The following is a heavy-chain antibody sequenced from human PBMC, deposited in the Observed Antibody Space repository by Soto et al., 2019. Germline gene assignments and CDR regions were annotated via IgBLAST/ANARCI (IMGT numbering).Heavy chain of an antibody. J-gene: IGHJ2*01. CDR2: IYSGGST. D-gene: IGHD6-13*01. Sequence: EVQLVETGGGLIQPGGSLRLSCAASGFTVSSNYMSWVHQAPGKGLEWVSVIYSGGSTYYADSVKGRFTISRDNSKNTLYLQMNSLRAEDTAVYYCARDTIAAAGDWYFDLWGRGTLVTVSS. CDR1: GFTVSSNY. CDR3: ARDTIAAAGDWYFDL. V-gene: IGHV3-53*02.